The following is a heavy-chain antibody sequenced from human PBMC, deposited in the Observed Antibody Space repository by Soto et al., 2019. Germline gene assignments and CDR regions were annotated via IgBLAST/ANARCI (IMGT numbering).Heavy chain of an antibody. CDR3: ARLFSLMEYSRSWFDY. D-gene: IGHD6-13*01. Sequence: ASVKVSCKASGYTFSNFAMHWVRQAPGQRLEWMGWINAGNWNTKYSQKFQGRVTITRDTSASTAYMELRSLRSDDTAVYYCARLFSLMEYSRSWFDYWGQGTLVPVSS. CDR1: GYTFSNFA. V-gene: IGHV1-3*01. CDR2: INAGNWNT. J-gene: IGHJ4*02.